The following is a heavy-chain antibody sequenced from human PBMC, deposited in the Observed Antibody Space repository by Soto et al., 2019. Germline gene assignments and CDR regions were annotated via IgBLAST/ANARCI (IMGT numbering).Heavy chain of an antibody. D-gene: IGHD6-13*01. CDR3: ARDHSSWFTERGYYYYGMDV. CDR1: GDSVSSNSAA. Sequence: SQTLSLTCAISGDSVSSNSAAWNWIRQSPSRGLEWLGRTYYRSKWYNDYAVSVKSRITINPDTSKNQFSLQLNSVTPEDTAVYYCARDHSSWFTERGYYYYGMDVWGQGTTVTV. J-gene: IGHJ6*02. V-gene: IGHV6-1*01. CDR2: TYYRSKWYN.